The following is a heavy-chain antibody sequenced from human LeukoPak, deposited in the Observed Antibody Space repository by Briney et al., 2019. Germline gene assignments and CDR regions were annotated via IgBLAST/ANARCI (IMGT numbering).Heavy chain of an antibody. V-gene: IGHV1-18*01. CDR3: TRYYYHTSGFDY. CDR2: ISAYNGNT. CDR1: GYTFTSYG. Sequence: ASVKVSCKASGYTFTSYGISWVRQAPGQGLEWMGWISAYNGNTNYAQKLQGRVTMTTDTSTSTAYMELSGLRSDDTAVYYCTRYYYHTSGFDYWGQGTLVTVSS. J-gene: IGHJ4*02. D-gene: IGHD3-22*01.